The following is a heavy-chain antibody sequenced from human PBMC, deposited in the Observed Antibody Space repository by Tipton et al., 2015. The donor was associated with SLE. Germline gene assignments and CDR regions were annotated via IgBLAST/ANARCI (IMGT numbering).Heavy chain of an antibody. D-gene: IGHD4-23*01. CDR1: GYTFSSFG. CDR2: ISVYNDNT. Sequence: QLVQSGAEVKKPGASVKVSCKASGYTFSSFGISWVRQAPGQGLEWMGWISVYNDNTKYAQKFQGRVTMTTDTATSTAYMELRSLRSEDTGVYFCARGDSEDYGGNSGAFDIWGQGTMVTVSS. CDR3: ARGDSEDYGGNSGAFDI. V-gene: IGHV1-18*01. J-gene: IGHJ3*02.